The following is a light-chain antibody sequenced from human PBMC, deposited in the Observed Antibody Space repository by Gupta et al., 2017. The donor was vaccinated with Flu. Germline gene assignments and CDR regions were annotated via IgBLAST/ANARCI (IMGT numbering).Light chain of an antibody. CDR3: QQTHSAPPST. CDR1: QTISIN. Sequence: DIQMTQSPSSLSASVGDTVTITRRASQTISINLNWYQQKPGKAPKVLIYAASNLQSGVPSRFSGSGSGTDFTLTTSSLQREDFATYYCQQTHSAPPSTFGQGTKLEIK. V-gene: IGKV1-39*01. CDR2: AAS. J-gene: IGKJ2*01.